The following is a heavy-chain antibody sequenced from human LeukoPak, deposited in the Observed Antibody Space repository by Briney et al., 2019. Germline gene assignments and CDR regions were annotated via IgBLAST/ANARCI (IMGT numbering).Heavy chain of an antibody. J-gene: IGHJ4*02. Sequence: GGSLRLSCAAPGFTFSSYAMSWVRQAPGKGLEWVSAISGSGGSTYYADSVKGRFTISRDNSKNTLYLQMNSLRAEDTAVYYCAKDRGVVVPAAPCYWGQGTLVIVSS. V-gene: IGHV3-23*01. D-gene: IGHD2-2*01. CDR3: AKDRGVVVPAAPCY. CDR2: ISGSGGST. CDR1: GFTFSSYA.